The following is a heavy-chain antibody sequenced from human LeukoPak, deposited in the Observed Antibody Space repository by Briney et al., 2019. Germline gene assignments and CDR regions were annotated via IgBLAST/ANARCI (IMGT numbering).Heavy chain of an antibody. CDR3: ARHRGDSSSCYLADY. V-gene: IGHV4-39*01. J-gene: IGHJ4*02. Sequence: SETLSLTCTVSGGSVSSSSYYWGWIRQPPGKGLEWIGTTHYSGSTYYNPSLKSRVSISVDTSKNQFSLKLNSVTAADTAVYYCARHRGDSSSCYLADYWGQGTRLTVSS. D-gene: IGHD6-13*01. CDR2: THYSGST. CDR1: GGSVSSSSYY.